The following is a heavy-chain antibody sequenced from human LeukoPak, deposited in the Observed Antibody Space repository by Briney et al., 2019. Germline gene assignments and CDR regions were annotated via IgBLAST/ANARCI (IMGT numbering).Heavy chain of an antibody. V-gene: IGHV3-20*04. D-gene: IGHD1-26*01. CDR2: INWNGGST. CDR3: ASGSLRRGWFDP. Sequence: PGGSLRLSCAASGFTFSSYEMNWVRQAPGKGMEWVSGINWNGGSTGYADSVKGRFTISRDNAKNSLYLQMNSLRAEDTALYYCASGSLRRGWFDPWGQGTLVTVSS. CDR1: GFTFSSYE. J-gene: IGHJ5*02.